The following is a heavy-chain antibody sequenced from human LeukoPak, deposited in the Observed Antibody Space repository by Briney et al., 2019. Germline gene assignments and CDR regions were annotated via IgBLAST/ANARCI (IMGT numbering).Heavy chain of an antibody. V-gene: IGHV1-24*01. CDR2: FDLEDGET. CDR1: GYTLTELS. J-gene: IGHJ2*01. CDR3: ATGVLTHYYDSSGYWYFDL. D-gene: IGHD3-22*01. Sequence: ASVKVSCKVSGYTLTELSMHWVRQAPGKGLEWMGGFDLEDGETIYAQKLQGRVTMTEETSTDTAYMELSSLRSEDTAVYYCATGVLTHYYDSSGYWYFDLWGRGTLVTVSS.